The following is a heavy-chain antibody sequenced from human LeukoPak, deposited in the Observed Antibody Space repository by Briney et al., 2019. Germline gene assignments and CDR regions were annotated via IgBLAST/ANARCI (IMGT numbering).Heavy chain of an antibody. V-gene: IGHV4-59*01. CDR3: ARHYFDSGAYYAIDAFTV. J-gene: IGHJ3*01. D-gene: IGHD3-22*01. CDR1: GGSFTNYY. Sequence: SETLSLTCTVSGGSFTNYYWSWIRQPPGMGMEWIGHIYYRGSTNYNPSLKSRVTISLDTSRNQFSLKLTSVTPADTAVYYCARHYFDSGAYYAIDAFTVWGRGTMVTVSS. CDR2: IYYRGST.